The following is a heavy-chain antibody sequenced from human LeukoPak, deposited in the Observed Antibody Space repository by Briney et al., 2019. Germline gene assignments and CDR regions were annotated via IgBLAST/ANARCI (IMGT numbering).Heavy chain of an antibody. Sequence: GGSLRLSCAASGFTFSSYGMHWVRQAPAKGLEGVAFIRYDGSNKYYADSVKGRFTISRDNSKNTLYLQMNSLRAEDTAVYYCAKDAACSSTSCPFDYWGQGTLVTVSS. CDR1: GFTFSSYG. CDR3: AKDAACSSTSCPFDY. J-gene: IGHJ4*02. V-gene: IGHV3-30*02. D-gene: IGHD2-2*01. CDR2: IRYDGSNK.